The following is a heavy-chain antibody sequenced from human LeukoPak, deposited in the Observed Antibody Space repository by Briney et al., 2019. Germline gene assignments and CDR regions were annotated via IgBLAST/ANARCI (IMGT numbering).Heavy chain of an antibody. J-gene: IGHJ4*02. CDR3: VRDGGVSGYDLLDY. Sequence: GSLRLSCAASGFTFSSYAMSWVRQAPGKGLEWVSAISGSGGSTYYADSVKARFTISRDNAKNSLSLQMNSLRAEDTAVYYCVRDGGVSGYDLLDYWGQGTLVTVSS. D-gene: IGHD5-12*01. CDR1: GFTFSSYA. CDR2: ISGSGGST. V-gene: IGHV3-23*01.